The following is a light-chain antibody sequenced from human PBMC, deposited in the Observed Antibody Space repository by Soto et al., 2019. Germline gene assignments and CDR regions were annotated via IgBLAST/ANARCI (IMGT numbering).Light chain of an antibody. V-gene: IGKV3-20*01. CDR3: QQSFSFPAT. CDR1: QSVSSSY. J-gene: IGKJ4*01. CDR2: GAS. Sequence: EIVLTQSPGTLSLSPGERATLSCRASQSVSSSYLAWYQQKPGQAPRLLIYGASSRATGIPDRFSGSGSGTDFTLTISSLQPEDFVTYFCQQSFSFPATFGGGTKVEIK.